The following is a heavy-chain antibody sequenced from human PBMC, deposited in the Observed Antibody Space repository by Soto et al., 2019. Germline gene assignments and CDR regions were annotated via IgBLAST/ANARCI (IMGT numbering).Heavy chain of an antibody. D-gene: IGHD6-13*01. CDR2: IYPGDSDT. J-gene: IGHJ5*02. CDR1: GYSFTSYW. CDR3: ARSAAAAGRWFDP. Sequence: GESLKISCKGSGYSFTSYWIGWVRQMPGKGLEWMGIIYPGDSDTRYSPSFQGQVTISADKSISTAYLQWSSLKASDTAMYYCARSAAAAGRWFDPWGQGTLVTVSP. V-gene: IGHV5-51*01.